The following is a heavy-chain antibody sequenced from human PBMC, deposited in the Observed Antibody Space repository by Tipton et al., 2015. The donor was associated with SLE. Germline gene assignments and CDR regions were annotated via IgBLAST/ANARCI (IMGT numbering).Heavy chain of an antibody. CDR2: IADTGSP. CDR1: GCSFSVYH. Sequence: LRLSCAVYGCSFSVYHWPWFRQPPAQGLEWIGVIADTGSPNYNPSLKSRVTISLDTSKSQFSLILNSLTAADTAVYYCARGPFQPWAPG. V-gene: IGHV4-34*01. CDR3: ARGPFQP. J-gene: IGHJ1*01.